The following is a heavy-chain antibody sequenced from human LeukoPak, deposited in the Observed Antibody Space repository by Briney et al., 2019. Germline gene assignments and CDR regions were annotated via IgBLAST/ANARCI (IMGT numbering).Heavy chain of an antibody. CDR3: ARGLVRVGYYYDSSGYLL. CDR2: IHTSGST. D-gene: IGHD3-22*01. CDR1: GGSISSYY. J-gene: IGHJ4*02. Sequence: SETLSLTCTVSGGSISSYYWNWIRQPAGKGLEWIGRIHTSGSTNYNPSLKSRVTMSVDTSKNKFSLKLSSVTAADTAVYYCARGLVRVGYYYDSSGYLLWGQGTLVTVSS. V-gene: IGHV4-4*07.